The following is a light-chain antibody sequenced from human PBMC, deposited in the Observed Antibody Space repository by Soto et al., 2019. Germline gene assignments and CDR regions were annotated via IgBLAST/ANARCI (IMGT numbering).Light chain of an antibody. V-gene: IGKV1-39*01. CDR3: QQSFSDPRT. Sequence: DIQMTQSPSALSASIGDRVTITCRASQTIGNYLNWYQQKPGKAPTLLVYAASSLQRGVPSRFSGSGSGTYFTLTISGLQPEDLATYYCQQSFSDPRTFGQGVRVDIK. CDR1: QTIGNY. CDR2: AAS. J-gene: IGKJ1*01.